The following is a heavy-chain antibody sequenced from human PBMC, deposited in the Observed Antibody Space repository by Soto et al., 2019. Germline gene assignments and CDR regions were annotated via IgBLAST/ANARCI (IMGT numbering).Heavy chain of an antibody. CDR1: GYTFSSYG. D-gene: IGHD3-22*01. Sequence: GASVKVSCKGAGYTFSSYGMAWLRQSPGQGLEWMGWISAYNGYTNYGQRFQGRVTMTADTSTRTVYMELRSLRFDDTAVYYCAKDQVPYLYDSSGHPDSWGQGTLVTVSS. CDR2: ISAYNGYT. V-gene: IGHV1-18*04. J-gene: IGHJ4*02. CDR3: AKDQVPYLYDSSGHPDS.